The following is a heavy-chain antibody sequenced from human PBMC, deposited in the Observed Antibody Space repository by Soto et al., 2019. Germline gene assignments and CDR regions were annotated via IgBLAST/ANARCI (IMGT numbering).Heavy chain of an antibody. Sequence: ASVKLSCKVSGYTLTVLSMHWVRQAPGKGLEWMGGFDPEDGETIYAQKFQGRVTMTEDTSTDTAYMELSSLRSEDTAVYYCATDFRIAAAGLPDAFDIWGQGTIVTVS. CDR3: ATDFRIAAAGLPDAFDI. D-gene: IGHD6-13*01. V-gene: IGHV1-24*01. CDR1: GYTLTVLS. CDR2: FDPEDGET. J-gene: IGHJ3*02.